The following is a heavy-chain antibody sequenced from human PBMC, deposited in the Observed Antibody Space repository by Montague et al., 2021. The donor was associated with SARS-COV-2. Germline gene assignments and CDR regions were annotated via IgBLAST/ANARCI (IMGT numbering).Heavy chain of an antibody. Sequence: SETLSLTCTVSGGSNSRYYWSWIRQPPGKGLEWIGYVSDSGSDYXPSLKNRFSISVDTSKKLLSLSLSSVTAADPAIYYCARHRKDYDTLTGYSTSFYYDMDVWGQGTTVTVSS. J-gene: IGHJ6*02. CDR3: ARHRKDYDTLTGYSTSFYYDMDV. CDR1: GGSNSRYY. CDR2: VSDSGS. V-gene: IGHV4-59*08. D-gene: IGHD3-9*01.